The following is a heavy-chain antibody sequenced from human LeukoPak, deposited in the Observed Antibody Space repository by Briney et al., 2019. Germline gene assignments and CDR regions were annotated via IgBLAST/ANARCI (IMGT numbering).Heavy chain of an antibody. Sequence: AGGSLRLSCAASGLMVSSTYRTWVRQAPGKGLEWVSSIYPGGTTYYADSVKGRFTISRDNSKNTVYLQMNSLRAEDTAVYYCARVVIGVTTLEDWGQGTLVTVSS. D-gene: IGHD4-23*01. V-gene: IGHV3-66*01. CDR2: IYPGGTT. CDR3: ARVVIGVTTLED. CDR1: GLMVSSTY. J-gene: IGHJ4*02.